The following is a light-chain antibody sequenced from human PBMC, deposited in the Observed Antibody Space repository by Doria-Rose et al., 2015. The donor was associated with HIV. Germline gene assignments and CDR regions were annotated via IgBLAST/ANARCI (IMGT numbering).Light chain of an antibody. CDR1: QRVKSSY. CDR3: QQYGTSRGT. Sequence: TQSPGTLSLSPGERATLSCRASQRVKSSYLAWYQQKPGQAPRLLIYDASTRATGIPDRFSGSGSGTDLTLTISRLEPEDVAVYYCQQYGTSRGTSGRGTRLEIK. V-gene: IGKV3-20*01. CDR2: DAS. J-gene: IGKJ5*01.